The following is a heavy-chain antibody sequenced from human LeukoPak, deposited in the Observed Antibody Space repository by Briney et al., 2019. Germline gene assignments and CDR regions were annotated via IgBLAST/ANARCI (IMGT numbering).Heavy chain of an antibody. CDR1: GCSISSYY. D-gene: IGHD1-1*01. Sequence: SETLSLTCTVSGCSISSYYWSWIRQPPGKGLEWIGYIYYGGTTNYNTSLRSRVTTSVTTAKNQFFLKRTAVTEADTAVHYCARRTVKRELDYWGQGTLVTVSS. CDR3: ARRTVKRELDY. J-gene: IGHJ4*02. CDR2: IYYGGTT. V-gene: IGHV4-59*01.